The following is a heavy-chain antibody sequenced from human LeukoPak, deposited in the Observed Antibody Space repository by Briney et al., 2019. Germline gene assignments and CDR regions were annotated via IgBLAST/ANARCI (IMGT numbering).Heavy chain of an antibody. V-gene: IGHV3-23*01. D-gene: IGHD2/OR15-2a*01. CDR2: VSGSGGAT. CDR1: GFPFTNYA. Sequence: GGSLRLSCAVSGFPFTNYAMSWVRQAPGKGLEWVAAVSGSGGATYYVDSVKGRFTISRDNSKNTLYLEMNSLRAEDTALYYCTKSSREFDPWGQGTLVTVSP. J-gene: IGHJ5*02. CDR3: TKSSREFDP.